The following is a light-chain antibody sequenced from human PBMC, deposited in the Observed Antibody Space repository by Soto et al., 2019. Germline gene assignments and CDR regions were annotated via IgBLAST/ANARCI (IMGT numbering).Light chain of an antibody. CDR1: SSDVGGYNY. Sequence: QSALTQPASVSGSPGQSITISCTGTSSDVGGYNYVSWYQHHPGKAPKLMIYEVSNRPSGVSNRFYGSKSGNTASLTISGLQAEDEADYYCSSYTGSSTPVFGGGTKLTVL. V-gene: IGLV2-14*01. J-gene: IGLJ3*02. CDR2: EVS. CDR3: SSYTGSSTPV.